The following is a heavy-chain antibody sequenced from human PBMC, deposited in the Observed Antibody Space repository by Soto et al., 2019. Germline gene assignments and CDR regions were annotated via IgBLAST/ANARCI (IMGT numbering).Heavy chain of an antibody. D-gene: IGHD6-19*01. Sequence: SVKVSCKASGGTFSSYTISWVRQAPGQGLEWMGRIIPILGIANYAQKFQGRVTITADKSTSTAYMELSSLRSEDTAVYYCARDLDSSGWYLDYWGQGTLVTVSS. CDR2: IIPILGIA. CDR1: GGTFSSYT. J-gene: IGHJ4*02. CDR3: ARDLDSSGWYLDY. V-gene: IGHV1-69*04.